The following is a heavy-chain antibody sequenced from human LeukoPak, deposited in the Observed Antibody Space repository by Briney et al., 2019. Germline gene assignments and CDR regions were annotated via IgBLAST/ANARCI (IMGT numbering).Heavy chain of an antibody. J-gene: IGHJ4*02. CDR1: GFTFSSYS. V-gene: IGHV3-21*04. CDR2: ITSTSSYI. Sequence: GGSLRLSCAASGFTFSSYSMNWVRQAPGKGLEWVSSITSTSSYIYYADSVKGRFTISRDNAKNSLYLQMNSLRAEDTALYYCAREGYCSSTSCYTFDYWGQGTLVTVSS. CDR3: AREGYCSSTSCYTFDY. D-gene: IGHD2-2*02.